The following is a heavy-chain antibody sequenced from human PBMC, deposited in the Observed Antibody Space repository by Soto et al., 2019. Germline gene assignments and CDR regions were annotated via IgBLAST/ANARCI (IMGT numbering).Heavy chain of an antibody. CDR1: GGSISSGGYY. Sequence: KPSETLSLTCTVSGGSISSGGYYWSWIRQHPGKGLEWIGYIYYSGSTYYNPSLKSRVTISVDTSKNQFSLKLSSVTAADTAVYYCARDAGYSSSYDPDNWFDPWGQGTLVTVSS. J-gene: IGHJ5*02. V-gene: IGHV4-31*03. D-gene: IGHD6-6*01. CDR2: IYYSGST. CDR3: ARDAGYSSSYDPDNWFDP.